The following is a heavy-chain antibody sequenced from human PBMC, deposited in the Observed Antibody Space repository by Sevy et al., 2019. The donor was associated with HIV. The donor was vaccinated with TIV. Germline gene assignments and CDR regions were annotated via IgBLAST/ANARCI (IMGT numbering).Heavy chain of an antibody. CDR1: GFTFKNAW. J-gene: IGHJ4*02. V-gene: IGHV3-15*01. D-gene: IGHD3-3*01. CDR3: TTKDNFWSGDQYFPY. Sequence: GGSLRLSCEASGFTFKNAWMTWVRQAPGRGLEWVGRIKSNSDGGKTDYAVPVKGRFTISRNDSKNKLFLQMNSLKIDDTAVYFCTTKDNFWSGDQYFPYWGQGTLVTVSS. CDR2: IKSNSDGGKT.